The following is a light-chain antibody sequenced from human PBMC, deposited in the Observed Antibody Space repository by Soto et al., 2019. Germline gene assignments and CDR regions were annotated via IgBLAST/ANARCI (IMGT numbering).Light chain of an antibody. V-gene: IGLV1-40*01. CDR3: QSYDSSLSVL. CDR1: GSTIGAGYD. J-gene: IGLJ2*01. Sequence: QSVLTQPPSVSGAPGQRVTISCTGSGSTIGAGYDVHWYQQFPGTAPKLLIYDNSNRPSGVPDRFSGCKSGTSASLAISGLQAEDEADYYCQSYDSSLSVLFGGGTKLTVL. CDR2: DNS.